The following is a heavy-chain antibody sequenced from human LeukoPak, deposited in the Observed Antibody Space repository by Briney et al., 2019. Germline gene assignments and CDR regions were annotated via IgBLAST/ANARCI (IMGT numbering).Heavy chain of an antibody. Sequence: ASVKVSCKVFGYTLTELPIHWVRQAPGKGLEWVGGIDPDDGETTYAQKFRGRVTMTEDTSTDTAYMEVSRLRSEDTAVYYCARRTTGTTDALDIWGQGTMVTVSS. D-gene: IGHD1-1*01. CDR1: GYTLTELP. V-gene: IGHV1-24*01. CDR3: ARRTTGTTDALDI. J-gene: IGHJ3*02. CDR2: IDPDDGET.